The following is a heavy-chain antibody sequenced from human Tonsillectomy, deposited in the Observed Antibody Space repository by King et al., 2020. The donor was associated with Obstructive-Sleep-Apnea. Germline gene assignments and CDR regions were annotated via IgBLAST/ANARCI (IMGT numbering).Heavy chain of an antibody. CDR2: ISYSGST. Sequence: VQLQESGPGLVKPSETLSLTCTVSGGSISSYYWRWIRQPPGKGLEWIGYISYSGSTNSNPSLKSRVTISVDTSRNQVSLKLSSVTAADTAVYYWSRSLDSSGYYYTNYWGQGTLVTVSS. CDR1: GGSISSYY. J-gene: IGHJ4*02. CDR3: SRSLDSSGYYYTNY. D-gene: IGHD3-22*01. V-gene: IGHV4-59*08.